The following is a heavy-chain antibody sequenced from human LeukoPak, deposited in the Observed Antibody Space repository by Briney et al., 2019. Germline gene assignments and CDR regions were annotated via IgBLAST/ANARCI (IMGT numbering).Heavy chain of an antibody. CDR1: GDSISSYH. Sequence: PSETLSLTCAVSGDSISSYHWSWIRQPPGKGLEWIAYINYIGSTKYNPSLNSRVTISVDTSKSQSSLKLGSVTAADTAVYYCARVKYYYDSSGYHYPFDIWGQGTMVTVSS. V-gene: IGHV4-59*01. CDR2: INYIGST. J-gene: IGHJ3*02. D-gene: IGHD3-22*01. CDR3: ARVKYYYDSSGYHYPFDI.